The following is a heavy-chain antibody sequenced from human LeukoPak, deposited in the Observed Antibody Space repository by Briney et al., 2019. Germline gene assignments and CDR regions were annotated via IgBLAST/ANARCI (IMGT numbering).Heavy chain of an antibody. Sequence: GRPLRLSCAASGLRFSSYGMNWVRQAPGKGLEWASFISSSGTTSYADSVKGRFTISRDNAKNSLYLQMNSLRDEDTAVYYCASGPLGWSDYWGQGALVTVSS. CDR3: ASGPLGWSDY. D-gene: IGHD1-26*01. CDR1: GLRFSSYG. CDR2: ISSSGTT. J-gene: IGHJ4*02. V-gene: IGHV3-48*02.